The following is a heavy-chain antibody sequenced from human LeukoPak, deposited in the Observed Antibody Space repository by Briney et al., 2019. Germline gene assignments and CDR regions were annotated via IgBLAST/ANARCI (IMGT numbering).Heavy chain of an antibody. CDR1: GFTFSDYY. J-gene: IGHJ3*02. CDR3: ARDLFGLRKLNAFDI. D-gene: IGHD3-3*01. CDR2: ISSSGSTI. V-gene: IGHV3-11*04. Sequence: PGGSLRLSCAASGFTFSDYYMTWIRQAPGKGLEWVSYISSSGSTIYYADSVKGRFTISRGNAKNSLYLQTNSLRAEDTAAYYCARDLFGLRKLNAFDIWGQGTMVTVSS.